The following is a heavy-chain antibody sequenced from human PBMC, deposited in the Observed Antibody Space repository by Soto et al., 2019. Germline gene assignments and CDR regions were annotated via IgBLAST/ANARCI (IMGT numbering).Heavy chain of an antibody. CDR2: VYYSGGA. Sequence: SETLSLTCSVSGGSIRGYHGRWFRQPPGQGLEWIGNVYYSGGAKYNPSVKRRVSISVDTSKNQFSLNLSSVTAADTAVYYCTRDGDGRMTTNPYYYYGMDVWGPGITVT. V-gene: IGHV4-59*01. CDR1: GGSIRGYH. J-gene: IGHJ6*02. D-gene: IGHD2-21*02. CDR3: TRDGDGRMTTNPYYYYGMDV.